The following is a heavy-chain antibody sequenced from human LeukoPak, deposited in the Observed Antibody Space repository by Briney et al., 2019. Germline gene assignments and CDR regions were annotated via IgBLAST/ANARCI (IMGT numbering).Heavy chain of an antibody. J-gene: IGHJ5*02. Sequence: GGSLRLSCAASGFTFSNAWMSWVRQAPGKGLEWVGRIKSKTVGGTTDYAAPVKGRFTISRDDSKNTLYLQMNSLKNDDTAVYYCTRGYWFDPWGQGTLVTVSS. D-gene: IGHD3-10*01. CDR2: IKSKTVGGTT. V-gene: IGHV3-15*01. CDR3: TRGYWFDP. CDR1: GFTFSNAW.